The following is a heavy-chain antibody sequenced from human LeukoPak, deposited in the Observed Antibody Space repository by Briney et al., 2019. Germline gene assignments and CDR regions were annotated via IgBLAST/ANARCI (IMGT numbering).Heavy chain of an antibody. J-gene: IGHJ3*02. CDR2: IKQDGSEK. CDR3: AREFVVVIATDAFDI. D-gene: IGHD2-21*01. Sequence: GGSLRLSCAASGFTFSSYWMSWVRQAPGKGLGWVANIKQDGSEKYYVDSVKGRFTISRDNAKNSLYLQMNSLSAEDTAVYYCAREFVVVIATDAFDIWGQGTMVTVSS. CDR1: GFTFSSYW. V-gene: IGHV3-7*01.